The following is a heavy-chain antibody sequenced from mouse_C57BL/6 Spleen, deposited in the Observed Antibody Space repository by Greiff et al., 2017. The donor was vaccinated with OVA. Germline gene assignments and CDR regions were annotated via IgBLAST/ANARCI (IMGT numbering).Heavy chain of an antibody. CDR2: IDPSDSYT. CDR3: ARRGDDYDAGY. D-gene: IGHD2-4*01. CDR1: GYTFTSYW. V-gene: IGHV1-50*01. J-gene: IGHJ2*01. Sequence: QVQLKQPGAELVKPGASVKLSCKASGYTFTSYWMQWVKQRPGQGLEWIGEIDPSDSYTNYNQKFKGKATLTVDTSSSTAYMQLSSLTSEDSAVYYCARRGDDYDAGYWGQGTTLTVSS.